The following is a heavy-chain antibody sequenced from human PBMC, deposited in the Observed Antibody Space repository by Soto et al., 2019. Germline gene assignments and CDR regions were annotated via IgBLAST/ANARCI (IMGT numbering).Heavy chain of an antibody. V-gene: IGHV3-21*01. CDR1: GFTFSSYS. CDR2: ISSSSSYI. CDR3: AREGSTIFGVVIDAAFDY. D-gene: IGHD3-3*01. Sequence: GGSLRLSCAASGFTFSSYSMNWVRQAPGKGLEWVSSISSSSSYIYYADSVKGRFTISRDNAKNSLYLQMNSRRAEDTAVYYCAREGSTIFGVVIDAAFDYWGQGTLVTVSS. J-gene: IGHJ4*02.